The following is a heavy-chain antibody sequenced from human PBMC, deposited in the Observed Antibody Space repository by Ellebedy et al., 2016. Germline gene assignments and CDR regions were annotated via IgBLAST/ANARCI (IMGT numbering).Heavy chain of an antibody. Sequence: GGSLRLXCAASGFTFSSHAMNWVRQAPGKGLEWVSGVSGSGDSTYYADSVKGRFTISRDNSKSTLSLLMNSLRAEDTAVYYCAREDSSGWYFNWGQGTLVTVSS. D-gene: IGHD6-19*01. CDR3: AREDSSGWYFN. CDR2: VSGSGDST. V-gene: IGHV3-23*01. CDR1: GFTFSSHA. J-gene: IGHJ4*02.